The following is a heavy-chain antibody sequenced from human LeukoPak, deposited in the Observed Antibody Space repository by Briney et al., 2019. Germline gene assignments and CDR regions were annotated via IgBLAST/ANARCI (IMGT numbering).Heavy chain of an antibody. Sequence: GGSLRLSCAASGFTFSSYAMSLVRQAPGKVLELVFTISYMGGSIYYADSVKGRFTISRDNSKNTLYLQMNRVRAEDTAVYYCAKHPSDSSSWYFDNCGQGTLGTVSS. D-gene: IGHD6-13*01. CDR2: ISYMGGSI. CDR3: AKHPSDSSSWYFDN. CDR1: GFTFSSYA. J-gene: IGHJ4*02. V-gene: IGHV3-23*01.